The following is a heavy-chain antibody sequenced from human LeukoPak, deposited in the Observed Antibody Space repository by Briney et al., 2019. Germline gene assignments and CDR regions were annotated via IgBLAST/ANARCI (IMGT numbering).Heavy chain of an antibody. CDR1: GLIFGDAW. V-gene: IGHV3-15*01. CDR2: IKSKTDGGAT. J-gene: IGHJ4*02. Sequence: PGGSLRLSCAASGLIFGDAWLSWFRQAPGKGLEWVGRIKSKTDGGATDYVAPLKGTFSISRYDSKQTLYLQINSLKSEDTGVYYCSTDRNWGQGTLVTVSS. CDR3: STDRN.